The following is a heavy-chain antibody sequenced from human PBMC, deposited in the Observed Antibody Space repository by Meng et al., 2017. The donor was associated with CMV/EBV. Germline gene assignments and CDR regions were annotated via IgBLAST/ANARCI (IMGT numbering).Heavy chain of an antibody. J-gene: IGHJ4*02. CDR2: ISYDGSNK. CDR3: ARDHYDY. CDR1: GLTFSSYA. Sequence: GGSLRLSCAASGLTFSSYAMHWVRQAPGKGLEWVAVISYDGSNKYYADSVKGRFTISRDNSKNTLYLQMNSLRAEDTAVYYCARDHYDYWGQGTLVTVSS. D-gene: IGHD1-26*01. V-gene: IGHV3-30-3*01.